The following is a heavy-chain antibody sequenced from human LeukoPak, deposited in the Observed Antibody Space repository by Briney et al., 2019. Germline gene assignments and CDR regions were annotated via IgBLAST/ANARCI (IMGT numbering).Heavy chain of an antibody. Sequence: ASVKVSCKASGYTFTSYGISWVRQAPGQGLEWMGWINPNSGGTNYAQKFQGRVTMTRDTSISTAYMELSRLRSDDTAVYYCARDYSSGYYSWFDPWGQGTLVTVSS. V-gene: IGHV1-2*02. CDR1: GYTFTSYG. D-gene: IGHD3-22*01. CDR2: INPNSGGT. J-gene: IGHJ5*02. CDR3: ARDYSSGYYSWFDP.